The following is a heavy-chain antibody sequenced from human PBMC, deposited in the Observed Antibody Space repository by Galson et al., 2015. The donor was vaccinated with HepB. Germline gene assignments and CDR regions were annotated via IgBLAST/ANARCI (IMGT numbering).Heavy chain of an antibody. CDR1: GFTVSSNY. Sequence: SLRLSCAASGFTVSSNYMSWVRQAPGKGLEWVSVIYSGGTTYYADSVKGRFTISRHNSKNTLYLQMNSLRAEDTAVYFCARVRYSYGYDQGFDYLGQGT. CDR2: IYSGGTT. D-gene: IGHD5-18*01. CDR3: ARVRYSYGYDQGFDY. V-gene: IGHV3-53*04. J-gene: IGHJ4*02.